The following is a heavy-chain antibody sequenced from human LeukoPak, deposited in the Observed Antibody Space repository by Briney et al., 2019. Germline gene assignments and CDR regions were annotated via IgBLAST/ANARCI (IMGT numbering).Heavy chain of an antibody. D-gene: IGHD5-18*01. J-gene: IGHJ4*02. Sequence: GGSLRLSCAASGFTFNNYWMHWVRQAPGKGLVWVSRISKDGSTTNYADSVKGRFTISRDNAKNTMYLQMNSLTAEDTALYYCARGASSGYRIDYWGQGTLVTVSS. V-gene: IGHV3-74*01. CDR1: GFTFNNYW. CDR2: ISKDGSTT. CDR3: ARGASSGYRIDY.